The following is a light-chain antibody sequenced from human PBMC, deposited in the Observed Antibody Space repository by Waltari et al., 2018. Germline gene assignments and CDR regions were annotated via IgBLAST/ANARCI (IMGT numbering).Light chain of an antibody. V-gene: IGKV3-11*01. CDR3: QQRSNWPPIFT. J-gene: IGKJ3*01. CDR2: HAS. Sequence: EIVLTQSPATLSLSPGERATLSCRASQSVSSYLAWYKQKPGQAPRLRLYHASNRATGIPARFSGSGSWTDFTLTISSLAPEDFAVYYCQQRSNWPPIFTFGPGTKVDIK. CDR1: QSVSSY.